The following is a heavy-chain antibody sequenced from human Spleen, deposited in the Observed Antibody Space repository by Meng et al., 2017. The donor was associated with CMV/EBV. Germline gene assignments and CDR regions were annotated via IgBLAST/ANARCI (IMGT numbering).Heavy chain of an antibody. Sequence: QGQLQESGPGRVKPSQTLSLTCTVSGGSISSGGYYWSWIRQHPGKGLEWIGYIHSSGSTYYNPSLRSRLTISVDTSKNQFSLKLSSVTAADTAVYYCARVGDSYGYFFDYWGQGTLVTVSS. CDR2: IHSSGST. V-gene: IGHV4-31*03. J-gene: IGHJ4*02. D-gene: IGHD5-18*01. CDR3: ARVGDSYGYFFDY. CDR1: GGSISSGGYY.